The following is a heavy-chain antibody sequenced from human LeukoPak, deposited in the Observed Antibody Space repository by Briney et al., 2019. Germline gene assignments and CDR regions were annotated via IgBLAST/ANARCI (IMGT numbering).Heavy chain of an antibody. CDR3: TKERFVPGNSRPFDY. V-gene: IGHV3-9*01. D-gene: IGHD4-23*01. J-gene: IGHJ4*02. CDR2: ISWNSETI. Sequence: GRSMRLSCVGSGTTFEEYGNHWLRDVRGRGQEWVSVISWNSETIGYADSVRGRFTISRDNPTNSLYLQMNSLRVDDTAMYYCTKERFVPGNSRPFDYWGQGTLVTVSS. CDR1: GTTFEEYG.